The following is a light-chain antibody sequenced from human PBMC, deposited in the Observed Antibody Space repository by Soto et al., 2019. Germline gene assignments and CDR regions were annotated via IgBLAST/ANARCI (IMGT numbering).Light chain of an antibody. CDR1: SGDVGSYNL. V-gene: IGLV2-23*02. CDR3: CSYAGSSTLV. CDR2: EVI. Sequence: QSALSQPASVSGSPGQSSTISCTGTSGDVGSYNLVSWYQQHPGKAPKLMIYEVIKRPSGVSNRFSGSKSGNTASLTISGLQAEDEADYYCCSYAGSSTLVFGGGTKLPVL. J-gene: IGLJ3*02.